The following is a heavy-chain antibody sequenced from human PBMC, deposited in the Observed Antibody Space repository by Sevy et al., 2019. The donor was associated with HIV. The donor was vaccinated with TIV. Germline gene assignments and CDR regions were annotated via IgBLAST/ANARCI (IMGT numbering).Heavy chain of an antibody. CDR2: ISYDGGVK. CDR3: AGDLPSAVINPFYYYGLDV. J-gene: IGHJ6*02. CDR1: GFTFSIYA. D-gene: IGHD3-22*01. Sequence: GGSLRLSCAASGFTFSIYAMHWVRQAPDKGLEWVAVISYDGGVKYFADSVKGRVTISRDNSKNTLYLQMNSLRPEDTAVYYYAGDLPSAVINPFYYYGLDVWGQGTTVTVSS. V-gene: IGHV3-30*04.